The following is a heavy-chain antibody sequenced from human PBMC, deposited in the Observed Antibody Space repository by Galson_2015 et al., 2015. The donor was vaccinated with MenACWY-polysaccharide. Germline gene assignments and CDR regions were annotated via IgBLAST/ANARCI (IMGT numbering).Heavy chain of an antibody. J-gene: IGHJ5*02. CDR2: IKKDGSEK. Sequence: SLRLSCAASGFTFSTYGMTWVRQAPGKGLEWVANIKKDGSEKYYVASVRGRFTISRDNAKNSLYLQMNSLRAEDTAIYYCARDQRGSGSWSWFDPWGQGTLVTVSS. CDR1: GFTFSTYG. CDR3: ARDQRGSGSWSWFDP. V-gene: IGHV3-7*01. D-gene: IGHD3-10*01.